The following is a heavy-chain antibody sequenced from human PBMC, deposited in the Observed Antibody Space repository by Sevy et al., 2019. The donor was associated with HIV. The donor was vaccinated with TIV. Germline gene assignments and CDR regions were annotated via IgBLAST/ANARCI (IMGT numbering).Heavy chain of an antibody. J-gene: IGHJ4*02. D-gene: IGHD2-2*01. CDR3: ARHEGSWRTPAAHFDN. CDR1: GGSINNYY. Sequence: SETLSLTCSVSGGSINNYYWSWIRQPPGKELEWIGYIFHTGSTTYSPSLKRRVTISLDTSKNQLYLKLTSVTAADTAIYDCARHEGSWRTPAAHFDNWGQGTLVTVSS. CDR2: IFHTGST. V-gene: IGHV4-59*08.